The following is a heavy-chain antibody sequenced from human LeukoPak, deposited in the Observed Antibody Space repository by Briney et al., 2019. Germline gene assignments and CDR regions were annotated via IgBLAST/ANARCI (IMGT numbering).Heavy chain of an antibody. CDR1: GFTFSSYG. D-gene: IGHD3-9*01. CDR2: ISYDGSNK. Sequence: GGSLRLSCAASGFTFSSYGMHWVRQAPGKGLEWVAVISYDGSNKYYADSVKGRFTISRDNSKNTLYLQMNSLRAEDTAVYYCARDSHYDILTGFYYYGMDVWGQGTTVTVSS. J-gene: IGHJ6*02. CDR3: ARDSHYDILTGFYYYGMDV. V-gene: IGHV3-30*03.